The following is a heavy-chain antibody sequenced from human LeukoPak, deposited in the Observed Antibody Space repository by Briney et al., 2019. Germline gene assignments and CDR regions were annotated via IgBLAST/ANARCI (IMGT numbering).Heavy chain of an antibody. CDR1: GYTFTSYD. CDR2: INPNNGDT. CDR3: AREAVGIYYGSGSSAFDI. J-gene: IGHJ3*02. D-gene: IGHD3-10*01. V-gene: IGHV1-2*02. Sequence: GASVKVSCKASGYTFTSYDMRWVRQAPGQGLEWMGWINPNNGDTNYAQKFQGRVTMTRDTSISPAYMELSRLRSDDTAVYYCAREAVGIYYGSGSSAFDIWGQGKMVTVSS.